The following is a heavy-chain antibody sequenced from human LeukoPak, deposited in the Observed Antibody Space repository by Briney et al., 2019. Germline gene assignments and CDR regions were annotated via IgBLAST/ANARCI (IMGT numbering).Heavy chain of an antibody. V-gene: IGHV3-74*01. Sequence: GGSLRLSCAASGFTFSAYWMHWVRQAPGKGLVWVSRIKTDGSTTNYADSVKGRFTISRDNAKNTLYLQVSSLRAEDTAIYYCTRGGSSGSPRGLDYWGRGTLVTVSS. D-gene: IGHD6-19*01. CDR2: IKTDGSTT. CDR1: GFTFSAYW. J-gene: IGHJ4*02. CDR3: TRGGSSGSPRGLDY.